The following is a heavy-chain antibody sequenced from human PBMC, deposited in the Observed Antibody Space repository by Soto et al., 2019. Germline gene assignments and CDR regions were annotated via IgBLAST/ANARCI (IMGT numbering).Heavy chain of an antibody. J-gene: IGHJ1*01. V-gene: IGHV3-30-3*01. CDR2: LSPDGNT. CDR1: GFSLSNYV. D-gene: IGHD3-22*01. CDR3: AREDESSGYAGTFKL. Sequence: QVQLVESGGDVVHPGRSLRLSCAASGFSLSNYVMHWVRQTPDTGLEWVALLSPDGNTHYADSVKDRFSISRDSSKNNLNLEMNSLRAEDTALYYCAREDESSGYAGTFKLWGQGTLVTVSP.